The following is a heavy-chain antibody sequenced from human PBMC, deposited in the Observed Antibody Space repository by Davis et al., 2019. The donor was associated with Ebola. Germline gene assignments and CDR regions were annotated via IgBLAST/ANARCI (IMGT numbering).Heavy chain of an antibody. CDR2: ISPNNGDT. J-gene: IGHJ4*02. CDR3: ARGGGSTQSGIDY. V-gene: IGHV1-2*06. CDR1: GYTFTGYY. Sequence: ASVKVSCKASGYTFTGYYVHWVRQAPGQGLEWMGRISPNNGDTYYAQKFQGRVTMTRDTSISTAYMELSSLRYDDTAVYYCARGGGSTQSGIDYWGQGTLVTVSS. D-gene: IGHD3-10*01.